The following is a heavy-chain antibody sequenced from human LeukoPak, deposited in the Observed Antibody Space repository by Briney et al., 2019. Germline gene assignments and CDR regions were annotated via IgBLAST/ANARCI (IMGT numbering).Heavy chain of an antibody. CDR1: GFPFASYA. CDR3: AKGGYDYVEVGYFDY. CDR2: IIGSVAST. V-gene: IGHV3-23*01. Sequence: GGSLRLSCAASGFPFASYAMSWVRQTPGKGLEWVSHIIGSVASTFYADSVKGRFTISRDNTKNTLYLQMNSLRADDTAVYFCAKGGYDYVEVGYFDYWGQRTVVTVSS. J-gene: IGHJ4*02. D-gene: IGHD5-12*01.